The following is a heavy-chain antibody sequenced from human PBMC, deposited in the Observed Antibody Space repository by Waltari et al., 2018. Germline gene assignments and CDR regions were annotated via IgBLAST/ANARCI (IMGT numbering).Heavy chain of an antibody. CDR3: ARADYGDYAGAFDT. CDR2: ISYDGTKT. V-gene: IGHV3-30-3*01. CDR1: GISFRGYA. J-gene: IGHJ3*02. D-gene: IGHD4-17*01. Sequence: QVQVVESGGGVVQPGRSLTLSCAASGISFRGYALHWVRQAPGNGLQWVATISYDGTKTHYADSVKGRFSISRDNSKDTMSLEMTSLRTEDTALYYCARADYGDYAGAFDTWAQGTMVIVSS.